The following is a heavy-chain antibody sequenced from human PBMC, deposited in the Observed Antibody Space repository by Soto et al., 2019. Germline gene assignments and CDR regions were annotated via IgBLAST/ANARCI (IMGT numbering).Heavy chain of an antibody. CDR1: GGSISSGDYY. Sequence: PSETLSLTCTVSGGSISSGDYYWSWIRQPPGKGLEWIGYIYYSGSTYYNPSLKSRVTISVDTSKNQFSLKLSSVTAADTAVYYCARVEWELINWFDPWGQGTLVTVSS. CDR3: ARVEWELINWFDP. D-gene: IGHD1-26*01. CDR2: IYYSGST. V-gene: IGHV4-30-4*01. J-gene: IGHJ5*02.